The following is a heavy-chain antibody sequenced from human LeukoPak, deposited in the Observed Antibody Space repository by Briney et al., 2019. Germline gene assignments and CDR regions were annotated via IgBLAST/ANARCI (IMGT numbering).Heavy chain of an antibody. CDR2: IYPGDSDT. V-gene: IGHV5-51*01. CDR1: GYSFTGYW. Sequence: GESLKISCKGSGYSFTGYWIGWVRQMPGKGLEWMGIIYPGDSDTRYSPSFQGQVTISADKSISTAYLQWSSLKASDTAMYYCARHITMVRGVIIHYYFDYWGQGTLVTVSS. J-gene: IGHJ4*02. CDR3: ARHITMVRGVIIHYYFDY. D-gene: IGHD3-10*01.